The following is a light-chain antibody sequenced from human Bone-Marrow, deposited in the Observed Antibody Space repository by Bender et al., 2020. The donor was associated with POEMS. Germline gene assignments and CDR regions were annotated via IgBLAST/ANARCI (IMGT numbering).Light chain of an antibody. CDR3: WSYAGNYTP. CDR2: DVN. V-gene: IGLV2-11*01. J-gene: IGLJ1*01. Sequence: QSALTQPRSVSGSPGQSVTISCTGSSSDVGGYNYVSWYQQHPGKAPKVVIYDVNKRPSGVPDRFSGSKSGNTASLTISGLQAEDEADYYCWSYAGNYTPFGPGTKVTVL. CDR1: SSDVGGYNY.